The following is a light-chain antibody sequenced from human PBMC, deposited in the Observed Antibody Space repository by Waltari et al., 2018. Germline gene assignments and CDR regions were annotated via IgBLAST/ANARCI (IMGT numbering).Light chain of an antibody. CDR1: QRISRW. CDR3: QEYSTSSLS. CDR2: KSS. J-gene: IGKJ4*01. Sequence: DIQMTQSPSLLYASVGDSVTITCRASQRISRWLAWYQQKPGQAPKMLIYKSSNLDSGVPSRFSGRGSGTEFTLTISSLQPDDFATYYCQEYSTSSLSFAGGTKVDI. V-gene: IGKV1-5*03.